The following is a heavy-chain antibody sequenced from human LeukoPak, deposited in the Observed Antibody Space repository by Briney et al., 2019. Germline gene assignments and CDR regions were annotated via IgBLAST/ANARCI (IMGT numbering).Heavy chain of an antibody. CDR1: GGPFSNYY. J-gene: IGHJ6*03. V-gene: IGHV4-34*01. CDR2: INHSGST. Sequence: SETPSLTCAVYGGPFSNYYWSWVRQPPGKGLEWIGEINHSGSTNYNPSLKSRVTISVDTSKNQFSLKLSSVTAADTAVYCCASCLGYCTRLPDMDVWSKGTTVTVSS. D-gene: IGHD2-8*01. CDR3: ASCLGYCTRLPDMDV.